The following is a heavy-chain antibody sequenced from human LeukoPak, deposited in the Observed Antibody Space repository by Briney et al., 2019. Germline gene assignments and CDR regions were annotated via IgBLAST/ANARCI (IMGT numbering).Heavy chain of an antibody. D-gene: IGHD2-2*02. CDR2: ISAYNGNT. CDR3: ARKIASYCSSTSCYTYFDY. CDR1: GYTFTSYG. V-gene: IGHV1-18*01. J-gene: IGHJ4*02. Sequence: GASVKVSCKASGYTFTSYGISWVRQAPGQGLEWMGWISAYNGNTNYAQKLQGRVTMTTDTSTSAAYMELRSLRSDDTAVYYCARKIASYCSSTSCYTYFDYWGQGTLVTVSS.